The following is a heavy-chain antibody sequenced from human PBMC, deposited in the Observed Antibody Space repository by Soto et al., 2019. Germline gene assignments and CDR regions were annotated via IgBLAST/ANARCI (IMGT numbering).Heavy chain of an antibody. J-gene: IGHJ3*02. Sequence: SGPTLVNPTQTLTLTCTFSGFSLSTSGMCVSWIRQPPGKALEWLALIDWDDDKYYSTSLKTRLTISKDTSKNQVVLTMTNMNPVDTATYYCARILPDLRGGRGVAFDIWGQGTMVTVSS. CDR3: ARILPDLRGGRGVAFDI. CDR1: GFSLSTSGMC. D-gene: IGHD3-10*01. V-gene: IGHV2-70*01. CDR2: IDWDDDK.